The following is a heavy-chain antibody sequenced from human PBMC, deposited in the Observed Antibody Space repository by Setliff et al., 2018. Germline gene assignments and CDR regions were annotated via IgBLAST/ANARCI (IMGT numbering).Heavy chain of an antibody. D-gene: IGHD4-17*01. CDR3: ARDKGDGYGVDAYAGGGFDI. CDR1: GLPINSGYY. Sequence: SETLSLTCAVSGLPINSGYYWGWIRQSPGKGLEWIGCMYPGRSTYYNPSLKSRVTMSVDTSKKQFSLKLSSVTAADTAVYYCARDKGDGYGVDAYAGGGFDIWGQGTMVTVS. CDR2: MYPGRST. V-gene: IGHV4-38-2*02. J-gene: IGHJ3*02.